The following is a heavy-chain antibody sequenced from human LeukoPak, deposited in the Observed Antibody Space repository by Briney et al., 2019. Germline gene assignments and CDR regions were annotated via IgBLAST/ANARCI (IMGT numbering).Heavy chain of an antibody. CDR2: IWYDGSKK. D-gene: IGHD1-1*01. J-gene: IGHJ6*02. CDR1: GFTLSSYG. CDR3: ARDGRGMDV. V-gene: IGHV3-33*01. Sequence: GGSLRLSCAASGFTLSSYGMHWVRQAPGKGLEWVVVIWYDGSKKYYADSVKGRLTISRDNSKNTLYLQMNSLRAEDTAVYYCARDGRGMDVWGQGTTVTVSS.